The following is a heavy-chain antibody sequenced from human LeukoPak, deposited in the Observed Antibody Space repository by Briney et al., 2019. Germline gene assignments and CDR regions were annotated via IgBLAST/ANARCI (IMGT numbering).Heavy chain of an antibody. V-gene: IGHV4-34*01. CDR3: ASRGSYHTPIDY. CDR2: INHSGST. CDR1: GGSFSGYY. J-gene: IGHJ4*02. D-gene: IGHD1-26*01. Sequence: SETLSLTCAVYGGSFSGYYWSWIRQPPGKGLEWIGEINHSGSTNYNPSLKSRVTISVDTSKNQFSLKLSSVTAADTAVSYCASRGSYHTPIDYWGQGTLVTVSS.